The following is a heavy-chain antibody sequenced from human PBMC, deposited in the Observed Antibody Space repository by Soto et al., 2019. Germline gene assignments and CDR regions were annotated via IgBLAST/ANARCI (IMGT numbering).Heavy chain of an antibody. Sequence: TSEPLSLPCTVSGGSISNRSYYWGWISQPPGKGLEWIGSIYYSGSTYYNPSLKSRVTISVDTSKNQFSLKLSSVTAADTAVFYCARLDGDYEPWFDPWGQGTLVTVSS. CDR1: GGSISNRSYY. CDR2: IYYSGST. CDR3: ARLDGDYEPWFDP. J-gene: IGHJ5*02. D-gene: IGHD4-17*01. V-gene: IGHV4-39*01.